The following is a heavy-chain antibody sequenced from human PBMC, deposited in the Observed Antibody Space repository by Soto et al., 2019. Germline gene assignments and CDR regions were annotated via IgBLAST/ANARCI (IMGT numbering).Heavy chain of an antibody. D-gene: IGHD2-2*01. CDR3: AKDRAPRSWGSSSCHPAGAY. V-gene: IGHV3-30*18. Sequence: QVQLVESGGGVVQPGRSLRLSCAGSGFTFSNYGLHWVRQAPGKGLEWVAVISYDGSHKYYADSVKGRFPISRDNSNKMLYLQMESLRAGEPALYYCAKDRAPRSWGSSSCHPAGAYWGQGCLV. CDR2: ISYDGSHK. J-gene: IGHJ4*02. CDR1: GFTFSNYG.